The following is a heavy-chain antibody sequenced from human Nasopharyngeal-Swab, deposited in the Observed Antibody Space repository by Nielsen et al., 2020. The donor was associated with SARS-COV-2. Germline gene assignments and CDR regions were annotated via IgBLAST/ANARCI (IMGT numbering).Heavy chain of an antibody. CDR1: GFSFSSYD. CDR2: ISYDGGQK. V-gene: IGHV3-30*03. Sequence: GESLKISCAASGFSFSSYDIHWVRQAPGTGLEWVAGISYDGGQKYYGGSVQGRFTTSRDNSKNTVWLQMDSLTTEDTGFYYCARGKIVSSWSPEYGYWGRGTLVTVSS. D-gene: IGHD6-13*01. CDR3: ARGKIVSSWSPEYGY. J-gene: IGHJ4*02.